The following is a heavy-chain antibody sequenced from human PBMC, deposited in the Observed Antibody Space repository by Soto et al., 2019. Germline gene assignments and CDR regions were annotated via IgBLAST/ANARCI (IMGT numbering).Heavy chain of an antibody. V-gene: IGHV4-39*01. J-gene: IGHJ4*02. CDR2: IYYSGST. Sequence: PSETLSLTCTVSGGSISSSSYYWGWIRQPPGKGLEWIGSIYYSGSTYYNPSLKSRVTISVDTSKNQFSLKLSSVTAADTAVYYCASPSGSYYHWGQGTLVTVSS. D-gene: IGHD1-26*01. CDR3: ASPSGSYYH. CDR1: GGSISSSSYY.